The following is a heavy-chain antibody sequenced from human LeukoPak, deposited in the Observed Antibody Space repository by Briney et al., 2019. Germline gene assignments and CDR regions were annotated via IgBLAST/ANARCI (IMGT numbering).Heavy chain of an antibody. D-gene: IGHD6-6*01. CDR1: GGTFSSYA. CDR3: ARNGGGMYSSSPFDY. V-gene: IGHV1-69*05. CDR2: IIPIFGTA. Sequence: ASVKVSCKASGGTFSSYAISWVRQAPGQGLEWTGGIIPIFGTANYAQKFQGRVTITTDESTSTAYMELSSLRSEDTAVYSCARNGGGMYSSSPFDYWGQGTLVTVSS. J-gene: IGHJ4*02.